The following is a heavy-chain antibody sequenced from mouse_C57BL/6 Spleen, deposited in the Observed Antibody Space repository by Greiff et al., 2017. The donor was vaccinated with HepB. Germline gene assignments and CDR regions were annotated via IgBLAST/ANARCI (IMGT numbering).Heavy chain of an antibody. V-gene: IGHV3-6*01. CDR1: GYSITSGYY. D-gene: IGHD1-1*01. Sequence: EVQVVESGPGLVKPSQSLSLTCSVTGYSITSGYYWNWIRQFPGNKLEWMGYISYDGSNNYNPSLKNRISITRDTSKNQFFLKLNSVPTEDTATDYCARGGAYYYGSSPWYFDVWGTGTTVTVSS. CDR2: ISYDGSN. CDR3: ARGGAYYYGSSPWYFDV. J-gene: IGHJ1*03.